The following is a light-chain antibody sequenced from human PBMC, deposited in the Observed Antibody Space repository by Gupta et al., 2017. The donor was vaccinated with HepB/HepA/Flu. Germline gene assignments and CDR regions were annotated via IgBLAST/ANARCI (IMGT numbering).Light chain of an antibody. Sequence: DIQMTQSPSTLSASVGDTVTITCRASQSISTWLAWFQQKPGKAPNLLIYKASILESGVPSRFSGSASGTDFTLTISGLQPDDFTDYYCQQDHTFPVTFGQGTRLEIK. J-gene: IGKJ5*01. CDR2: KAS. CDR1: QSISTW. V-gene: IGKV1-5*03. CDR3: QQDHTFPVT.